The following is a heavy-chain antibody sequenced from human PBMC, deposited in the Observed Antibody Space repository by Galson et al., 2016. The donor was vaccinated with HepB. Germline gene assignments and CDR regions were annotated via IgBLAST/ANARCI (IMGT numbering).Heavy chain of an antibody. D-gene: IGHD1-26*01. Sequence: SLRLSCAASGFSINTYWMHWVRQAPGKGLVWVSRINSDGSSTNYADSVKGRFTISRDNAKNTLYLQMSSLRAEDTAVYYCASIRVGATLVGAFDIWGQGTMVTVSS. CDR3: ASIRVGATLVGAFDI. CDR2: INSDGSST. V-gene: IGHV3-74*01. J-gene: IGHJ3*02. CDR1: GFSINTYW.